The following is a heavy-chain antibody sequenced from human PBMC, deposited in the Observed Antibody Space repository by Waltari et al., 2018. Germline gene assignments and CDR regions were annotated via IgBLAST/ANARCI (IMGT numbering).Heavy chain of an antibody. Sequence: QGQLVESVGGVVPPGGSRRRSCAAYRVTVRVSGLHWVRKAPGKGLELVAFIRYDETHKYYADSVKRLFTISRDNSKNTVDLHMNSLRAEDTAVYYCARDGSSSSFDYWGQGTLVTVSS. CDR2: IRYDETHK. CDR3: ARDGSSSSFDY. V-gene: IGHV3-30*02. D-gene: IGHD6-6*01. CDR1: RVTVRVSG. J-gene: IGHJ4*02.